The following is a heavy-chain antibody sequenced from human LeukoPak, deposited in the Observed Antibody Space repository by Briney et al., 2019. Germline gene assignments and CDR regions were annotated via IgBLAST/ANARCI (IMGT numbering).Heavy chain of an antibody. Sequence: GGSLRLSCAASGFTFSSYGMSWVRQAPGKGLEWVSAISGSGGSTYYADSVKGRFTISRDNSKNTLYLQMNSLRAEDTAVYYCAKDREYYDSSGLFDYWGQGALVNVSS. CDR1: GFTFSSYG. CDR3: AKDREYYDSSGLFDY. J-gene: IGHJ4*02. D-gene: IGHD3-22*01. CDR2: ISGSGGST. V-gene: IGHV3-23*01.